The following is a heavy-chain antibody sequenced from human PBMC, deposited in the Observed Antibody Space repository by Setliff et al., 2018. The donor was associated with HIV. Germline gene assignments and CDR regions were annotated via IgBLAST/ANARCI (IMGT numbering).Heavy chain of an antibody. D-gene: IGHD3-22*01. J-gene: IGHJ2*01. CDR2: ISYDGIYK. Sequence: GGSLRLSCAASGFTFSSYAMHWVRQAPGKGLGWVAIISYDGIYKYYADSVKGRFTISRDNSKNTLYLQMNSLGAEDTAVYYCARERYYYDTSGYTYWYFDLWGRGTLVTVSS. CDR3: ARERYYYDTSGYTYWYFDL. V-gene: IGHV3-30*04. CDR1: GFTFSSYA.